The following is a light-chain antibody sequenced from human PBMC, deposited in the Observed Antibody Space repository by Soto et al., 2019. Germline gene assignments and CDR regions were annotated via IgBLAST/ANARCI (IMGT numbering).Light chain of an antibody. V-gene: IGKV3-20*01. CDR2: GAS. CDR1: QRISSNY. Sequence: IVLTQSPGTLSLSPGERATLSCRASQRISSNYLAWYQQKPGQAPRLLIYGASSRATGIPHRFSGSGSGTDFSLTISRLEPEDFAVYCGQQYGTSPLTFGGGTKVEIK. J-gene: IGKJ4*01. CDR3: QQYGTSPLT.